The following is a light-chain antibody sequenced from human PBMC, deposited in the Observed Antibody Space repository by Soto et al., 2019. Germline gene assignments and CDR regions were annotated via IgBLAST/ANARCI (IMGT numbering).Light chain of an antibody. V-gene: IGKV1-33*01. CDR1: QSVSRW. CDR3: QQYDKLPYT. Sequence: DIQMTQSPSILSASVGDSVTITCRASQSVSRWLAWYQQKPGKAPRLLIYDASNLKTGVPSRFSGTGSGTDFTFTISGLQPVDIATYYCQQYDKLPYTFGQGTKLEIK. CDR2: DAS. J-gene: IGKJ2*01.